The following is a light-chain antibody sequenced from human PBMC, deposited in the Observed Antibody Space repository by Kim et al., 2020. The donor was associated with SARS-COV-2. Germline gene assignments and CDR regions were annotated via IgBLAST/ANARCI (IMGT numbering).Light chain of an antibody. V-gene: IGKV3-20*01. CDR2: GAS. CDR1: QSVTSNY. CDR3: QQYGNSPWA. Sequence: SPGERATRSCRASQSVTSNYLAWFQQKPGQAPRLLIYGASTRATAIPDRFSGSGSGTDFTLTISRLEPEDFAVYYCQQYGNSPWAFGQGTKVDIK. J-gene: IGKJ1*01.